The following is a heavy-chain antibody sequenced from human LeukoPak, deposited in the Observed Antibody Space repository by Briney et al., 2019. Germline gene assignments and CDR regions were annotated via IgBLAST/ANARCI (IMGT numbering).Heavy chain of an antibody. D-gene: IGHD6-6*01. CDR1: GYSFTSHD. J-gene: IGHJ4*02. CDR3: ARAGSSRLTQFDY. CDR2: MNPNSGNT. Sequence: ASVTVSCKASGYSFTSHDINWVRQATGQGLEWMGWMNPNSGNTGYAQKFQGRVTMTRDTSTSTVYMELSSLRSEDTAVYYCARAGSSRLTQFDYWGQGTLVTVSS. V-gene: IGHV1-8*01.